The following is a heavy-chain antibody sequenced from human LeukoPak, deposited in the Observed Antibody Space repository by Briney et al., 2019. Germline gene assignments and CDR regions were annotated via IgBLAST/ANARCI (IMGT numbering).Heavy chain of an antibody. CDR3: AKYISDSGDYYAFAS. J-gene: IGHJ4*02. Sequence: GGSLRLSCEASGFTFSKYAMTWVRQAPGEGLEWVSAITVSGTITYYADSLKGRFTISRDASKTTLSLQIDSLSAEDTALYHCAKYISDSGDYYAFASWGQGTMVTVSS. CDR1: GFTFSKYA. CDR2: ITVSGTIT. D-gene: IGHD3-10*01. V-gene: IGHV3-23*01.